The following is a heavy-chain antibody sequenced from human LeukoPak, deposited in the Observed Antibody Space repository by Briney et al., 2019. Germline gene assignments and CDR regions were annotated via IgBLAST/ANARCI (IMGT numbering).Heavy chain of an antibody. Sequence: SVKVSCKASGGTFSSYAISWVRQAPGQGLEWMGGIIPIFGTANYAQKFQGRVTITTDESTGTAYMELSSLRSEDTAVYYCARDGYSYDFNYFDYWGQGTLVTVSS. CDR3: ARDGYSYDFNYFDY. V-gene: IGHV1-69*05. J-gene: IGHJ4*02. D-gene: IGHD5-18*01. CDR1: GGTFSSYA. CDR2: IIPIFGTA.